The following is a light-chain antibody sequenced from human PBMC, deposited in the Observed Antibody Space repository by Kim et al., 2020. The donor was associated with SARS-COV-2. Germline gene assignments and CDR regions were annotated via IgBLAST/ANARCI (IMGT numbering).Light chain of an antibody. CDR2: GAS. V-gene: IGKV3-20*01. Sequence: EIVLTQSPGTLSLSPGGRATLSGRASQSVSSNYLAWYQQKPGQAPRLLIYGASSRATGIPDRFSGSGSGTDFTLTITRLEPEDFAVYYCQQYSSSPATFGQGTKVDIK. J-gene: IGKJ1*01. CDR1: QSVSSNY. CDR3: QQYSSSPAT.